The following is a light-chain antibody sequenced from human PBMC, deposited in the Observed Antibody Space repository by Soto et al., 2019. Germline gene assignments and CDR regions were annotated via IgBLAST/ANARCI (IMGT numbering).Light chain of an antibody. CDR3: SSYTTTNTLYV. J-gene: IGLJ1*01. CDR1: NSDVGGYNY. Sequence: QSVLTQPASVSGSPRQSISIPCTGTNSDVGGYNYVSWYQHHPGKAPKLMIYEVFNRPSGVSSRFSGSKSGSTASLTISGLQAEDEADYYCSSYTTTNTLYVFGTGTRSPS. CDR2: EVF. V-gene: IGLV2-14*01.